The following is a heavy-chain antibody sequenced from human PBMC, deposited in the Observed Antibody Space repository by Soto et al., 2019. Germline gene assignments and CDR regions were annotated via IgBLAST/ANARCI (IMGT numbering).Heavy chain of an antibody. CDR2: ISAYNGNT. D-gene: IGHD4-17*01. V-gene: IGHV1-18*01. J-gene: IGHJ6*02. CDR1: GYTFTSYG. CDR3: ARRLTTVVTPYYYYGMDV. Sequence: ASVKVSCKASGYTFTSYGISWVRQAPGQGLEWMGWISAYNGNTNYAQKLQGRVTMTTDTSTSTAYMELRSLRSDDTAVYYCARRLTTVVTPYYYYGMDVWGQGTTVTVSS.